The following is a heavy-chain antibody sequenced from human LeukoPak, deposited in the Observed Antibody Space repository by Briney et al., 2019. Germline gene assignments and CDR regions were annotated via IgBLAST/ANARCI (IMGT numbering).Heavy chain of an antibody. CDR3: ARNYFDSSGSPAEFDY. Sequence: PSETLSLTCTVSGGSISSSSYYWGWIRQPPGKGLEWIGSIYYRGSTYYNPSLKSRVTISVDTSKNQFSLKLSSVTAADTALYYCARNYFDSSGSPAEFDYWGQGTLVTVSS. J-gene: IGHJ4*02. CDR2: IYYRGST. D-gene: IGHD3-22*01. V-gene: IGHV4-39*01. CDR1: GGSISSSSYY.